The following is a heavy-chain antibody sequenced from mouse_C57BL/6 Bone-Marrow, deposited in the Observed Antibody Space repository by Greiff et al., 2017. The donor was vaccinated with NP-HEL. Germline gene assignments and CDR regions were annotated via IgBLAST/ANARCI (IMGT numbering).Heavy chain of an antibody. CDR3: ARNDGYYLYFDY. CDR1: GFTFSSYG. CDR2: ISSGGSYT. V-gene: IGHV5-6*01. D-gene: IGHD2-3*01. Sequence: EVQVVESGGDLVKPGGSLKLSCAASGFTFSSYGMSWVRQTPDKRLEWVATISSGGSYTYYPDSVKGRFTISRDNAKNTLYLQLSSLKSEDTAMYYCARNDGYYLYFDYWGQGTTLTVSS. J-gene: IGHJ2*01.